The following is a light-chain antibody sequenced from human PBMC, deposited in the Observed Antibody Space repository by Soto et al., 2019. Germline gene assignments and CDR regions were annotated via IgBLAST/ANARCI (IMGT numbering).Light chain of an antibody. Sequence: EIVLTQSPVTLSLSPGERATLSCRASQSVSRYFAWYQQKPGQAPRLLIYDASNRATGVPARFSGSGSGTDSTLTISSLEPEDFAVYYCQQRSSWPVTFGQGTKVEI. J-gene: IGKJ1*01. CDR3: QQRSSWPVT. V-gene: IGKV3-11*01. CDR2: DAS. CDR1: QSVSRY.